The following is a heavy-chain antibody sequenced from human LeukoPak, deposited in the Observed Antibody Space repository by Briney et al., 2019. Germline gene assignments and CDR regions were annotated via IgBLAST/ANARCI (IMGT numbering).Heavy chain of an antibody. J-gene: IGHJ4*02. Sequence: ASVKVSCKASGYTFTSYYMHWVRQAPGQGLEWMGIINPSGGSTSYAQKFQGRVTMTRDTSTSTVYMELSSLRSEDTAVYYCARAPPHCSGGSCHPPGDWGQGTLVTVSS. CDR3: ARAPPHCSGGSCHPPGD. V-gene: IGHV1-46*01. CDR2: INPSGGST. CDR1: GYTFTSYY. D-gene: IGHD2-15*01.